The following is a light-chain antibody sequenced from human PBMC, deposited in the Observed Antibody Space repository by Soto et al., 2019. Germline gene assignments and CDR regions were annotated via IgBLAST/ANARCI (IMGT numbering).Light chain of an antibody. CDR1: SANIGAGYG. CDR2: QNT. CDR3: QTADTSLSVV. V-gene: IGLV1-40*01. Sequence: QSVLTQPPSVSGAPGQRVTISCTGSSANIGAGYGVHWYQQLPGAAPKLLIYQNTIRPSGVPDRFSGSQSDASAALAITGLQAEDEADYYCQTADTSLSVVFGGGTQLTVL. J-gene: IGLJ2*01.